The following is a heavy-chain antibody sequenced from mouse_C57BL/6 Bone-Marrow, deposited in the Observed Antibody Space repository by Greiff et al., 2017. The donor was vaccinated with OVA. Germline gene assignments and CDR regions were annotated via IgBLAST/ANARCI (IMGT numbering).Heavy chain of an antibody. V-gene: IGHV14-4*01. J-gene: IGHJ3*01. CDR2: IDPENGDP. CDR3: TLSWDGAWFAY. Sequence: VQLQQSGAELVRPGASVKLSCTASGFNIKDDYMHWVKQRPEQGLEWIGWIDPENGDPDYASKFQGKATITADTSYNTAYLQLSSLTSEDTAVYYFTLSWDGAWFAYGGQGTLVTVSA. D-gene: IGHD4-1*01. CDR1: GFNIKDDY.